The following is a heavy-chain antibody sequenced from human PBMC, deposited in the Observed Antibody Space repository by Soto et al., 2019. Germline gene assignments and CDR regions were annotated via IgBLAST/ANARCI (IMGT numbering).Heavy chain of an antibody. J-gene: IGHJ5*02. D-gene: IGHD5-12*01. CDR2: IYHTGGT. CDR3: ARGGYSGYDRWFDP. CDR1: DVSISTTNW. Sequence: SETLSLTCTVSDVSISTTNWWSWVSQPPGKGLEWIGEIYHTGGTNYHPSLKSRVTISVDNSKNQFSLNLRSVTAADTAVYYCARGGYSGYDRWFDPWGQGTLVTVSS. V-gene: IGHV4-4*02.